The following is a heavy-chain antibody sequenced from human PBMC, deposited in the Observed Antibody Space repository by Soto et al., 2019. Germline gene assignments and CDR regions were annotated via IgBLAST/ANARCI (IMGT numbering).Heavy chain of an antibody. J-gene: IGHJ3*01. V-gene: IGHV3-23*01. CDR3: ARVRRSFYLRDAFDF. CDR2: VSGRGGST. Sequence: VHLLESGGGLVQPGGSLRLACTASGFTFNHYAMSWVRQAPGKGLEWVSAVSGRGGSTKYADSVKGRFIISRDNSNSTLYLQMDSLRGEDTAVYYCARVRRSFYLRDAFDFWGQGALVTVSS. D-gene: IGHD3-10*01. CDR1: GFTFNHYA.